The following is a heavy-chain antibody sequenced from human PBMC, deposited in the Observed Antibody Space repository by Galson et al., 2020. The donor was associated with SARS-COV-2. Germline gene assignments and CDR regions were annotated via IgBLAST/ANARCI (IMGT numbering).Heavy chain of an antibody. D-gene: IGHD1-26*01. Sequence: GGSLRLSCAASGFSVSNTYINWVRQAPGKGLEWVSSIYAGGNRHYADSVKGRFTVSRDNSQNTVYLQMDRLRTDDTAVYYCARERCSEARGPLCYSFFGMDVWGQGATVTVAS. CDR3: ARERCSEARGPLCYSFFGMDV. V-gene: IGHV3-53*01. J-gene: IGHJ6*02. CDR2: IYAGGNR. CDR1: GFSVSNTY.